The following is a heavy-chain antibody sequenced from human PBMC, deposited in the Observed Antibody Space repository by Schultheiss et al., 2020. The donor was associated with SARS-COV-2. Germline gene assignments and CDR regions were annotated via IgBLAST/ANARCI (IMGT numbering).Heavy chain of an antibody. CDR2: IYTSGST. V-gene: IGHV4-4*07. Sequence: SQTLSLTCTVSGGSISSYYWSWIRQPAGKGLEWIGRIYTSGSTNYNPSLKSRVTMSVDTSKNQFSLKLSSVTAADTAVYYCARGAAVWCSGGSCYSGAFDIWGQGTMVTVSS. D-gene: IGHD2-15*01. CDR1: GGSISSYY. J-gene: IGHJ3*02. CDR3: ARGAAVWCSGGSCYSGAFDI.